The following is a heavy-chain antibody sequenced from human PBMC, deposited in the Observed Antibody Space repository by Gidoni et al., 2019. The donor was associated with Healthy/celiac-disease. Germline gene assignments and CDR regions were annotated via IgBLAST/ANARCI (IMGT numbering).Heavy chain of an antibody. CDR2: IYTSGST. V-gene: IGHV4-4*07. D-gene: IGHD6-19*01. Sequence: QVHLQASVPGLVKPSETLSLTCPVSGCSISSYYWSWIRQPAGKGLEWIGRIYTSGSTNYNPSLKSRVTMSVDTSKNQFSLKLSSVTAADTAVYYCARDQSGWYGDYMDVWGKGTTVTVSS. CDR3: ARDQSGWYGDYMDV. CDR1: GCSISSYY. J-gene: IGHJ6*03.